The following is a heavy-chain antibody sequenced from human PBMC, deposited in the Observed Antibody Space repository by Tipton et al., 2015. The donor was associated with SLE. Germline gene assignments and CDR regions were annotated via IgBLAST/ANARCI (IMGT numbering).Heavy chain of an antibody. CDR2: INRGGVT. CDR3: ARQGTTRSPFDY. J-gene: IGHJ4*02. CDR1: GGSFSGYF. Sequence: TLSLTCAVYGGSFSGYFWSWIRQPPGKRLEWIGEINRGGVTNYNPSLKSRVTISVDTSKNQFSLKLNSVTAGDTAVYYCARQGTTRSPFDYWGQGTLVTVSS. D-gene: IGHD1-14*01. V-gene: IGHV4-34*01.